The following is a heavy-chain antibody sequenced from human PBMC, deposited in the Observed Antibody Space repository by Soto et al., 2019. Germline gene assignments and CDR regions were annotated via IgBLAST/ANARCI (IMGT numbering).Heavy chain of an antibody. CDR3: AKEKHDGSLDY. Sequence: GGSLRLSCAASGFTFSSYGMHWVRQAPGKGLEWVAVISYDGSNKYYADSVKGRFTISRDNSKNTLYLQMNSLRAEDTAVYYCAKEKHDGSLDYWGRGTLVTVSS. D-gene: IGHD3-10*01. J-gene: IGHJ4*02. CDR2: ISYDGSNK. V-gene: IGHV3-30*18. CDR1: GFTFSSYG.